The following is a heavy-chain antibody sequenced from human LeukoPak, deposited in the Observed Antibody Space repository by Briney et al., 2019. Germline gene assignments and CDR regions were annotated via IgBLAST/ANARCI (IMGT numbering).Heavy chain of an antibody. J-gene: IGHJ5*02. CDR1: GYSISSGYY. CDR2: IYHSGST. V-gene: IGHV4-38-2*01. CDR3: ARQAQRQTTVTPSRPDRP. D-gene: IGHD4-17*01. Sequence: MPSETLSLTCAASGYSISSGYYWGWIRQPPGKGLEWIGSIYHSGSTYYNPSLKSRVTISVDTSKNQFSLKLSSVTAADTAVYYCARQAQRQTTVTPSRPDRPWGQGTLVTVSS.